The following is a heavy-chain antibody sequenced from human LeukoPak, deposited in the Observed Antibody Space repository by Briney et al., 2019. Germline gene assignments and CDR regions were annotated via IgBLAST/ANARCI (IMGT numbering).Heavy chain of an antibody. V-gene: IGHV3-21*04. Sequence: GGSLRLSCAASGFTFSSYSMNWVRQAPGKGLEWVSSISSSSSYIYYADSVKGRFTISRDNSKNTLYLQMNSLRAEDTAVYYCAGVPAATNWFDPWGQGTLVTVSS. CDR2: ISSSSSYI. CDR1: GFTFSSYS. D-gene: IGHD2-2*01. J-gene: IGHJ5*02. CDR3: AGVPAATNWFDP.